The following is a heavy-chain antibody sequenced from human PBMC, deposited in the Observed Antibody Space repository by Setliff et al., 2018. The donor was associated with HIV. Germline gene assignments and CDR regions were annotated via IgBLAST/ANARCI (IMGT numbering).Heavy chain of an antibody. J-gene: IGHJ1*01. Sequence: PSETLPLTCAVSAYSISSGYYWGWIRQPPGKRLEWIGSIYHSGSTYYNPSLMSRVTISVDTSKNQFSLKLRSVTAADTAVYYCARQWRDQYNSGVSTEYFQHWGLGTLVTVSS. V-gene: IGHV4-38-2*01. CDR1: AYSISSGYY. CDR2: IYHSGST. D-gene: IGHD3-22*01. CDR3: ARQWRDQYNSGVSTEYFQH.